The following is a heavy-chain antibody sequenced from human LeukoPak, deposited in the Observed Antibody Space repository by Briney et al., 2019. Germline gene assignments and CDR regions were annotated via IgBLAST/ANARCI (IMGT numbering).Heavy chain of an antibody. D-gene: IGHD6-13*01. CDR1: GGSISSYY. V-gene: IGHV4-59*01. J-gene: IGHJ4*02. Sequence: SETLSLTCTDSGGSISSYYWSWIRQPPGKGLEWIGYIYYSGTTNYSPSLKSRVTISVDTSKNQFSLKLSSVTAADTAVYYCARGVYIAAAQYGYWGQGTLVTVSS. CDR2: IYYSGTT. CDR3: ARGVYIAAAQYGY.